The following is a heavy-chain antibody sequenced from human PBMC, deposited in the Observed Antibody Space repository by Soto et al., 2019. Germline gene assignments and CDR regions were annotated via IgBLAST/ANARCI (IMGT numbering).Heavy chain of an antibody. V-gene: IGHV1-8*01. J-gene: IGHJ5*02. Sequence: GASVKVSCKASGYTFTSYDINWVRQATGQGLEWMGWMDPNSGNTGYAQKFPGRVTMTRNTSISTAYMELSSLRSEDTAVYYCARAHKYQLLSGNWFDPWGQGTLVTVSS. CDR1: GYTFTSYD. D-gene: IGHD2-2*01. CDR2: MDPNSGNT. CDR3: ARAHKYQLLSGNWFDP.